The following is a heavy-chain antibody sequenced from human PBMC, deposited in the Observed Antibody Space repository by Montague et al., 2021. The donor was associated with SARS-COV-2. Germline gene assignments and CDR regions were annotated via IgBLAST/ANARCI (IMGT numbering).Heavy chain of an antibody. CDR1: GGSISGYY. V-gene: IGHV4-4*07. CDR3: ARGMAPEGRWFDS. Sequence: SETLSLICSVSGGSISGYYWSWVRQAAGKRLEWIGRIFVGASTDYNPSLMSRFSLSGDKSKNQFSLKVTSVTAADTATYYCARGMAPEGRWFDSWGHGMLVTVSS. J-gene: IGHJ5*01. D-gene: IGHD2-2*01. CDR2: IFVGAST.